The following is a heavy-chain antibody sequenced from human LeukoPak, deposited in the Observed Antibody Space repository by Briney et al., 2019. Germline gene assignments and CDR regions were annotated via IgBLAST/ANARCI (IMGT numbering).Heavy chain of an antibody. D-gene: IGHD4-17*01. J-gene: IGHJ5*02. CDR2: INPNSGGT. Sequence: ASVKVSCKASGYTFTGYYMHWVRQAPGQGLEWMGWINPNSGGTNYAQKFQGRVTMTRDTSISTAYMELSRLRSDDTAVYYCARPTIFYGARQSNWFDPWGQGTLVTVSS. CDR1: GYTFTGYY. V-gene: IGHV1-2*02. CDR3: ARPTIFYGARQSNWFDP.